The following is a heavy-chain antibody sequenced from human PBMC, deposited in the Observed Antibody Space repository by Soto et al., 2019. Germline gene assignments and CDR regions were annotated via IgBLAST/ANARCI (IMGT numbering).Heavy chain of an antibody. D-gene: IGHD3-22*01. Sequence: QVQLQEAGPGLVKPSQTLSLTCTVSGGSISSGGYYWSWIRQHPGKGLEWIGYIYYSGSTYYNPSLKIRVTISVDTSQNQFSLKLRSVTPADTAVDYCARAGYDSSGYSESWGQGTLVPVSS. V-gene: IGHV4-31*03. J-gene: IGHJ5*02. CDR3: ARAGYDSSGYSES. CDR1: GGSISSGGYY. CDR2: IYYSGST.